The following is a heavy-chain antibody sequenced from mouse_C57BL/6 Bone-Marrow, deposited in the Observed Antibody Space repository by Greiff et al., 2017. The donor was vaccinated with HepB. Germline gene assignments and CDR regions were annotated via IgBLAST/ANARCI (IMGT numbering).Heavy chain of an antibody. CDR2: IRNKAYGYTT. J-gene: IGHJ2*01. V-gene: IGHV7-3*01. Sequence: EVKLVESGGGLVQPGGSLCLSCAASGFTFPVYYMSCFRQPPGTSLAWLGFIRNKAYGYTTEYSASVTGRFTISRDNSQSILYLQMNALRAEDSATYYCARYIWAYYGPDYWGQGTTLTVSS. CDR1: GFTFPVYY. CDR3: ARYIWAYYGPDY. D-gene: IGHD2-10*01.